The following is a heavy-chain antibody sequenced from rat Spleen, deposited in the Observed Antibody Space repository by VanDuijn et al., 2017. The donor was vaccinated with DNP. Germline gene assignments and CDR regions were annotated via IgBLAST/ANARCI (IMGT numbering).Heavy chain of an antibody. CDR1: GFSLTTYH. CDR3: ARELPGSYSMDV. D-gene: IGHD1-4*01. J-gene: IGHJ4*01. V-gene: IGHV2-30*01. CDR2: IWTGGNT. Sequence: QVQLKESGPGLVEPSQTLSLACTVSGFSLTTYHVHWVRQTSGKGLEWMGVIWTGGNTEYNSALKSRLSISRDTSKSQVFLKMNSLQTEDTATYYCARELPGSYSMDVWGQGSSVTVSS.